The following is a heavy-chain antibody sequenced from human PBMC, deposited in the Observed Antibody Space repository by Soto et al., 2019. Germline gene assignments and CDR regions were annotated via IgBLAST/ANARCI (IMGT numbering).Heavy chain of an antibody. CDR1: GFTFSSYS. CDR3: ARLAGWYGVWNWYFDV. Sequence: EVQLVESGGGLVQPGGSLRLSCAASGFTFSSYSMNWVRQAPGKGLEWVSYTSSGSSTIYYADSVKGRFTISRDNAKNSLYLQMTSLRDEDTAVYYCARLAGWYGVWNWYFDVWGRGTLVTVSS. J-gene: IGHJ2*01. CDR2: TSSGSSTI. D-gene: IGHD6-19*01. V-gene: IGHV3-48*02.